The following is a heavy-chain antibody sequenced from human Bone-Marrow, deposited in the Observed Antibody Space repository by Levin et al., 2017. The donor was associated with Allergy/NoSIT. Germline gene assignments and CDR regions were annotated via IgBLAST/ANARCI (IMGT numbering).Heavy chain of an antibody. CDR2: ISGGGAGT. CDR1: GFTFSSYA. Sequence: QSGGSLRLSCAGSGFTFSSYAMTWVRQAPGKGLEWVSLISGGGAGTYYADSVKGRFNIFRDNSKNTVYLEMKSLRAEDTAVYYCAKDHYSGSGSQSWFDPWGQGTLVTVSS. CDR3: AKDHYSGSGSQSWFDP. V-gene: IGHV3-23*01. J-gene: IGHJ5*02. D-gene: IGHD3-10*01.